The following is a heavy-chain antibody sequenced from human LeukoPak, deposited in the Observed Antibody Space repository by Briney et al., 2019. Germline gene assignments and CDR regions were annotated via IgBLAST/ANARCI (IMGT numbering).Heavy chain of an antibody. Sequence: GGSLRLSCAASGFTFSIYVMSWVRQAPGKGLEWVSDITGSGDDTDYADSVKGRFTVSRDNSRNTLYLQINSLRAEDTAVYYCAKNGAYSGYDYIDYWGQGTLVTVSS. D-gene: IGHD5-12*01. CDR1: GFTFSIYV. CDR2: ITGSGDDT. J-gene: IGHJ4*02. V-gene: IGHV3-23*01. CDR3: AKNGAYSGYDYIDY.